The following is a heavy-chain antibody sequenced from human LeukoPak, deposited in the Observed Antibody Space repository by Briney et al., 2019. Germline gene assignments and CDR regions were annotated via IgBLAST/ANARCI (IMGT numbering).Heavy chain of an antibody. D-gene: IGHD2-15*01. CDR2: IYPGDSDT. J-gene: IGHJ5*02. CDR1: GYSFTSYW. CDR3: ARLRWYCSGGSCYSGYNWFDP. Sequence: GESLKISCKGSGYSFTSYWIGWVRPMPGKGLEWMGIIYPGDSDTRYSPSFQGQVPISADKSISTAYLQWSSLKASDTAMYYCARLRWYCSGGSCYSGYNWFDPWGQGTLVTVSS. V-gene: IGHV5-51*01.